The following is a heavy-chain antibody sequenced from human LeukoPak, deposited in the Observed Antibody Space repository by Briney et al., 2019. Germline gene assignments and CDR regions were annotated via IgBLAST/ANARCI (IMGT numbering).Heavy chain of an antibody. Sequence: SQTLSLTCAVSGGSISSGGYSWSWIRQPPGKGLEWIGYIYHSGSTYYNPSLKSRVTISVDRSKNQFSLKLGSVTAADTAVYYCARGGADYYDSSGAFEIWGQGTMVTVSS. CDR2: IYHSGST. V-gene: IGHV4-30-2*01. D-gene: IGHD3-22*01. CDR3: ARGGADYYDSSGAFEI. J-gene: IGHJ3*02. CDR1: GGSISSGGYS.